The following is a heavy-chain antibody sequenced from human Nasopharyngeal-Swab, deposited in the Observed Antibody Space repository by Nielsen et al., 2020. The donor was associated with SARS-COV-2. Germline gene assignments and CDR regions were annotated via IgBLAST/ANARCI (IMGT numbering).Heavy chain of an antibody. D-gene: IGHD2-2*01. CDR3: AKDLSSCRGGDY. CDR2: ISHDGDVK. Sequence: GESLKISCAASGFSITSYGMQWVRQAPGKGLEWVALISHDGDVKYYADSVKGRFTISRDISKNTVYLQMNSLSVEDTAVYYCAKDLSSCRGGDYWGQGTLVAVSS. CDR1: GFSITSYG. J-gene: IGHJ4*02. V-gene: IGHV3-30*18.